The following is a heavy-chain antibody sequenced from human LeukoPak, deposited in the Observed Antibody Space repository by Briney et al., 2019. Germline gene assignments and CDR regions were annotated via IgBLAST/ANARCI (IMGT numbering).Heavy chain of an antibody. D-gene: IGHD1-26*01. CDR3: ARSGSYYPTNYYFDY. Sequence: SETLSLTCTVSGGSISSSSYYWGWIRQPPGKGLEWIGSVFYSGSTYYNPSLKSRVTISVDTSKNQFSLKLSSVTAADTAVYYCARSGSYYPTNYYFDYWGQGTLVTVSS. J-gene: IGHJ4*02. CDR2: VFYSGST. V-gene: IGHV4-39*01. CDR1: GGSISSSSYY.